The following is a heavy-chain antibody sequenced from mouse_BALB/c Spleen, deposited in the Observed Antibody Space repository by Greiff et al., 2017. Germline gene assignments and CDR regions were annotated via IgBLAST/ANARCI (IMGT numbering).Heavy chain of an antibody. Sequence: EVKLVESGGGLVKPGGSLKLSCAASGFTFSSYAMSWVRQSPEKRLEWVAEISSGGSYTYYPDTVTGRFTISRDNAKNTLYLEMSSLRSEDTAMYYCARDDDYDKYFDVWGAGTTVTVSS. V-gene: IGHV5-9-4*01. J-gene: IGHJ1*01. CDR3: ARDDDYDKYFDV. CDR1: GFTFSSYA. D-gene: IGHD2-4*01. CDR2: ISSGGSYT.